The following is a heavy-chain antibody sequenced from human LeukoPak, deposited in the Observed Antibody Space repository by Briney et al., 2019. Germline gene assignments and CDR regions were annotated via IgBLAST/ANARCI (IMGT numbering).Heavy chain of an antibody. V-gene: IGHV3-53*01. CDR1: GFTVSSNY. CDR3: VSDPYGSGSPVGY. Sequence: GGSLRLSCAASGFTVSSNYMSWVRHTPVEGRGRISVIYIGVSTYNAASVSGLFTISRAMSKTTRYLQMNRLRAEDTPVYYSVSDPYGSGSPVGYSGEGTLVTVCS. D-gene: IGHD3-10*01. J-gene: IGHJ4*02. CDR2: IYIGVST.